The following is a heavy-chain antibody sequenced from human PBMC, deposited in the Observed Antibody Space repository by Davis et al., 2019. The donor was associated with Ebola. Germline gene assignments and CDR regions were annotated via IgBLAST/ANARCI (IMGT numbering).Heavy chain of an antibody. V-gene: IGHV4-39*01. J-gene: IGHJ4*02. CDR3: ARHRSSSGWTLFDY. D-gene: IGHD6-19*01. Sequence: SETLSLTCNVSGGSISSSSYYWGWIRQPPGKGLEWIGSIYYSGSTYYNPSLKSRVTISVDTSKNQFSLKLSSVTAADTAVYYCARHRSSSGWTLFDYWGQGTLVTVSS. CDR2: IYYSGST. CDR1: GGSISSSSYY.